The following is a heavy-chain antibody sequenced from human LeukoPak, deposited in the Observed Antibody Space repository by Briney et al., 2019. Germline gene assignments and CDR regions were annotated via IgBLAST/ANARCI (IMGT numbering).Heavy chain of an antibody. V-gene: IGHV1-69*13. CDR1: GYTFTSYY. Sequence: SVKVSCKASGYTFTSYYLHWVRQAPGQGLEWMGGIIPIFGTANYAQKFQGRVTITADESTSTAYMELSSLRSEDTAVYYCARGRYCGGDCYSSFDYWGQGTLVTVSS. J-gene: IGHJ4*02. CDR3: ARGRYCGGDCYSSFDY. D-gene: IGHD2-21*02. CDR2: IIPIFGTA.